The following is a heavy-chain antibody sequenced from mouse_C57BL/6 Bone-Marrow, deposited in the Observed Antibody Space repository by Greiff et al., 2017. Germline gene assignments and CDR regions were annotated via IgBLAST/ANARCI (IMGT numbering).Heavy chain of an antibody. Sequence: EVQLQQSGAELVKPGASVKLSCTASGFNIKDYYMHWVKQRTEQGLEWIGRIDPEHGGTKYAPKFQGKATITAYTSSNTAYLQLSSLTSEDTAVSYCARDGYYGGFAYWGQGTLVTVSA. J-gene: IGHJ3*01. CDR1: GFNIKDYY. CDR3: ARDGYYGGFAY. V-gene: IGHV14-2*01. CDR2: IDPEHGGT. D-gene: IGHD2-3*01.